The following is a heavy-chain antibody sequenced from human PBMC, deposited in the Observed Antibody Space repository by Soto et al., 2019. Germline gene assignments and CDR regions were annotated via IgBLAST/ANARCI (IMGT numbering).Heavy chain of an antibody. J-gene: IGHJ4*02. CDR3: ARDLYSSSPY. V-gene: IGHV4-34*01. CDR2: INHGGST. D-gene: IGHD6-6*01. CDR1: GGSFSGYY. Sequence: SETLSLTCDVDGGSFSGYYWSWIRQPPGKGLEWIGEINHGGSTNYNPSLKSRVTISVDTSKNQFSLKLSSVTAADTAVYYCARDLYSSSPYWRQGTLVTVSS.